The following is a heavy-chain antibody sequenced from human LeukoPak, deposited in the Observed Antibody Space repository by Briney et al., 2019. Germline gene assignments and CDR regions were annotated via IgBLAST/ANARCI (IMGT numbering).Heavy chain of an antibody. CDR2: ISGSGVMT. Sequence: GGSLRLSCAASGFTLTSFAMSWVRQAPGTGLEWLSVISGSGVMTYYAESVKGRFTISRDNAKNSLYLQMNSLRAEDTAVYYCVRGQNIYYWGQGTLVTVSS. CDR3: VRGQNIYY. J-gene: IGHJ4*02. V-gene: IGHV3-23*01. D-gene: IGHD2-21*01. CDR1: GFTLTSFA.